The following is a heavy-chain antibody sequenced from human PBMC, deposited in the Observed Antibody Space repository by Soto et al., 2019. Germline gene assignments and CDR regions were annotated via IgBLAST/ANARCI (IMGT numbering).Heavy chain of an antibody. CDR3: ARARGVITMVRGVIHYGMDV. V-gene: IGHV3-30-3*01. CDR2: ISYDGSNK. Sequence: GGSLRLSCAASGFTFSSYAMHWVRQTRGKGLEWVAVISYDGSNKYYADSVKGRFTVSRDNSKNTLYLQMNSLRAEDTAVYYCARARGVITMVRGVIHYGMDVWGQGTTVTVSS. J-gene: IGHJ6*02. CDR1: GFTFSSYA. D-gene: IGHD3-10*01.